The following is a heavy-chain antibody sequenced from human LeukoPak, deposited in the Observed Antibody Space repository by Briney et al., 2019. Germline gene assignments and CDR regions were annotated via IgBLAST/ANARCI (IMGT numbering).Heavy chain of an antibody. CDR1: GFTFSSYS. CDR2: ISSSSSYI. CDR3: ARSGDGYGGRFVD. V-gene: IGHV3-21*01. J-gene: IGHJ4*02. Sequence: GGSLRLSCAASGFTFSSYSMNWVRQAPGKGLEWVSSISSSSSYIYYADSVKGRFTISRDNAKNSLYLQMNSLRAEDTAVYYCARSGDGYGGRFVDWGQGTLVTVSS. D-gene: IGHD5-24*01.